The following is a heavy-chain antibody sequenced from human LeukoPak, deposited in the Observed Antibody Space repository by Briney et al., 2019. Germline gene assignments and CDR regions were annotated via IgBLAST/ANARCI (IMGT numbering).Heavy chain of an antibody. Sequence: PSETLSLTCTVSGGSISSYYWSWIRQPPGKGLEWIGYIYYSGSTNYNPSLKSRVTISVDTSKNQFSLKLSSVTAADTAVYYCARHLGYCTSTSCYRVFDYWGQGTLVTVSS. CDR2: IYYSGST. J-gene: IGHJ4*02. CDR3: ARHLGYCTSTSCYRVFDY. CDR1: GGSISSYY. D-gene: IGHD2-2*01. V-gene: IGHV4-59*08.